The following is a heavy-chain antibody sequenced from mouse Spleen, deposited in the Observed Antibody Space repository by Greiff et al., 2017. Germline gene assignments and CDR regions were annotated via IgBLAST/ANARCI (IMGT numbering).Heavy chain of an antibody. CDR1: GFTFSSYA. Sequence: EVMLVESGGGLVKPGGSLKLSCAASGFTFSSYAMSWVRQTPEKRLEWVATISSGGSYTYYPDSVKGRFTISRDNAKNTLYLQMSSLRSEDTAMYYCARRGGTGAMDYWGQGTSVTVSS. D-gene: IGHD4-1*01. CDR3: ARRGGTGAMDY. J-gene: IGHJ4*01. V-gene: IGHV5-9-1*01. CDR2: ISSGGSYT.